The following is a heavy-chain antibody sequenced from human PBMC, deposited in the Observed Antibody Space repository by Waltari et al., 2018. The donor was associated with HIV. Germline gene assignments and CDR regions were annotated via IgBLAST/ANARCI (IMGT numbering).Heavy chain of an antibody. Sequence: QVHLEQSGPRPLKASETLSLTWTISVGSTFDSFWNWLRQAPGKGLEWIGYVFKNDSVESSPTRKGRFTIAVDMAQRQVSLLLASVTAADTAVYFCARLPRYYYYGLDVWGQGTAVAVSS. D-gene: IGHD3-10*01. CDR3: ARLPRYYYYGLDV. J-gene: IGHJ6*02. CDR2: VFKNDSV. CDR1: VGSTFDSF. V-gene: IGHV4-59*01.